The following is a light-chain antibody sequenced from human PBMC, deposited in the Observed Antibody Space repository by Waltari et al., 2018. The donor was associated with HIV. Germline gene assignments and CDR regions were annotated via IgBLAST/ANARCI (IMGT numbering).Light chain of an antibody. V-gene: IGLV1-36*01. CDR3: AAWDDGLNGVI. CDR1: DSNIGSHA. J-gene: IGLJ2*01. Sequence: QSVLTQSPSVSEAPGQSVTISCSGSDSNIGSHAVTWYQQFPGKTPRLLVYNDDLILSGVSDRLSASKSGTSASLAINDLQSEHESHYYCAAWDDGLNGVIFGGGTKVTVL. CDR2: NDD.